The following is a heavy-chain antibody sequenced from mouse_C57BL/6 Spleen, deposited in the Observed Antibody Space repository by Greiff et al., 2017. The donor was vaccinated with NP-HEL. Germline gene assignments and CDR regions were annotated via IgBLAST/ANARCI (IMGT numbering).Heavy chain of an antibody. CDR1: GYTFTSSW. V-gene: IGHV1-72*01. CDR2: IDPNSGGT. CDR3: ARASFTTVVDYYYAMDY. J-gene: IGHJ4*01. Sequence: QVQLQQPGAELVKPGASVKLSCKASGYTFTSSWMHWVKQRPGRGLAWLGRIDPNSGGTKYNEKFTSKATLTVDKPASTAYMQLSSLTSEDSAVYYCARASFTTVVDYYYAMDYWGQGTSVTVSS. D-gene: IGHD1-1*01.